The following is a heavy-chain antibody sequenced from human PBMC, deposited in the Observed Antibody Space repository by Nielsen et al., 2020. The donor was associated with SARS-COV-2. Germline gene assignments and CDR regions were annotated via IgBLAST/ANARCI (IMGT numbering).Heavy chain of an antibody. CDR1: GGSISSGGYS. Sequence: SETLSLTCAASGGSISSGGYSWSWIRQPPGKGLEWIGYIYHSGRTYYNPSLKSRVTISVDRSKSQFSLKLSSVTAADTAVYYCARGGRITFGGADDAFDIWGQGTMVTVSS. V-gene: IGHV4-30-2*01. D-gene: IGHD3-16*01. CDR2: IYHSGRT. J-gene: IGHJ3*02. CDR3: ARGGRITFGGADDAFDI.